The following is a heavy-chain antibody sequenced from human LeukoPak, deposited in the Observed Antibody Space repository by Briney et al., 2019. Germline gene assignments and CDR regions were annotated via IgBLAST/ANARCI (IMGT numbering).Heavy chain of an antibody. CDR1: GGSLSSYY. V-gene: IGHV4-59*01. J-gene: IGHJ3*02. CDR2: IYYSGST. D-gene: IGHD3-22*01. Sequence: SETLSLTCTVSGGSLSSYYWSWIRQPPAKGLEWIGYIYYSGSTNYNPSLNSRVTISVDTSKNQFPLKLSSVTAADTAVYYCARVKSSMIVPDAFDIWGQGTMVTVSS. CDR3: ARVKSSMIVPDAFDI.